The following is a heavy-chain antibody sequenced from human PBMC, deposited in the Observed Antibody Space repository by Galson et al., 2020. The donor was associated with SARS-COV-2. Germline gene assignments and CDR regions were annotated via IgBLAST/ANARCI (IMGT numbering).Heavy chain of an antibody. CDR2: ISSSSSTI. CDR3: ARVYYYGSGSLLGV. J-gene: IGHJ6*02. CDR1: GFTFSSYS. D-gene: IGHD3-10*01. V-gene: IGHV3-48*02. Sequence: GGSLRLSCAASGFTFSSYSMNWVRQAPGKGLEWVSYISSSSSTIYYADSVKGRFTISRDNAKKSLYLQMNSLRDEDTAVYYCARVYYYGSGSLLGVWGQGTTVTVSS.